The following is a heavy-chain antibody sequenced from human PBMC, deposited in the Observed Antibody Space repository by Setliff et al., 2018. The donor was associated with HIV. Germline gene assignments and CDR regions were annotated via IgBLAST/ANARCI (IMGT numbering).Heavy chain of an antibody. D-gene: IGHD3-10*01. CDR3: ARDAGAPGRGNPLDY. V-gene: IGHV1-2*02. CDR2: ISPDSGDT. CDR1: GYTFTVSH. Sequence: ASVKVSCKTSGYTFTVSHLHWVRQAPGQGVEWVGKISPDSGDTFYAQKFQGRVTLTRDTSITTAYMELSTLRDDDTAVYYCARDAGAPGRGNPLDYWGQGTLVTVSS. J-gene: IGHJ4*02.